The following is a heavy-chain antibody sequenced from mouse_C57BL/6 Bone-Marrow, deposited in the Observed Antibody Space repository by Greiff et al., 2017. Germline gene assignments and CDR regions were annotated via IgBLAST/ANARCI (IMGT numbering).Heavy chain of an antibody. V-gene: IGHV5-6*01. Sequence: EVKLQESGGDLVKPGGSLKLSCAASGFTFSSYGMSWVRQTPDNRLEWVATISSGGSCTYYPDSVKGRFTISRDNAKNTLYLQMSSLKSEDTAMYYCARQTVVHYYAMDYWGKGTSVTVSS. CDR2: ISSGGSCT. D-gene: IGHD1-1*01. CDR3: ARQTVVHYYAMDY. J-gene: IGHJ4*01. CDR1: GFTFSSYG.